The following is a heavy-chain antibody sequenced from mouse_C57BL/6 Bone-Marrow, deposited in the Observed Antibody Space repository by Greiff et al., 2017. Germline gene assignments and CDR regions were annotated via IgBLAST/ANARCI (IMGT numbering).Heavy chain of an antibody. J-gene: IGHJ2*01. V-gene: IGHV1-81*01. CDR3: AARRRGCPRGIGY. Sequence: QVQLQQSGAELARPGASVKLSCKASGYTFTSYAISWVKQRTGQGLEWIGEIYPRSGNTYYNEKFKGKATLTADKYSSTAYMVLRSLTSEDSAVYVCAARRRGCPRGIGYWGQDTTRTVSS. CDR2: IYPRSGNT. CDR1: GYTFTSYA.